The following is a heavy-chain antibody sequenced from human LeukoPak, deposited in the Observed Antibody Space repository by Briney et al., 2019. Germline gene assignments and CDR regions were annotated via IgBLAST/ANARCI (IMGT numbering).Heavy chain of an antibody. Sequence: SVKVSCKASGRTFSSYAISWVRQAPGQGLEWMGGIIPIFGTANYAQKFQGRVTITADKSTSTAYMELSSLRSEDTAVYYCARTQEGGYCSSTSCYAHAFDIWGQGTMVTVSS. CDR2: IIPIFGTA. V-gene: IGHV1-69*06. D-gene: IGHD2-2*01. CDR1: GRTFSSYA. J-gene: IGHJ3*02. CDR3: ARTQEGGYCSSTSCYAHAFDI.